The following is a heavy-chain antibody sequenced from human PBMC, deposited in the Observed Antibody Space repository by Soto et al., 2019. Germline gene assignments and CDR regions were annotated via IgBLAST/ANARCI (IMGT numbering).Heavy chain of an antibody. CDR1: GFTFSNYA. CDR3: AKNSDGSGSYCYFDY. J-gene: IGHJ4*02. V-gene: IGHV3-23*01. D-gene: IGHD3-10*01. CDR2: ISGSGGST. Sequence: EVQLLESGGGLVQPGGSLSLSCAASGFTFSNYAMNWVRQAPGKGLECVSAISGSGGSTYYADSVKGRFTISRDNSKITLYLQVNSLRAENTAVYYCAKNSDGSGSYCYFDYWGQGTLVTVSS.